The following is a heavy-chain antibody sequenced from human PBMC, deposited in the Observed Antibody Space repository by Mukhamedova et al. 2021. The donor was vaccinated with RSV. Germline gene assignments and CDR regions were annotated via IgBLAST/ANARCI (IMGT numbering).Heavy chain of an antibody. D-gene: IGHD3-10*01. V-gene: IGHV1-18*01. CDR3: ARDSLWFGGAEGWFDP. CDR2: ISAYNGNT. J-gene: IGHJ5*02. Sequence: EWMGWISAYNGNTNYAQKLQGRVTMTTDTSTSTAYMELRSLRSDDTAVYYCARDSLWFGGAEGWFDPWGQGNLGTVYS.